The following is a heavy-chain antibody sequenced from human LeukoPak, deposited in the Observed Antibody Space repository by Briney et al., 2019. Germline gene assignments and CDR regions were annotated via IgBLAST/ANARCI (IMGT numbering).Heavy chain of an antibody. CDR3: ATGSTPPGLRYSNYGGY. CDR1: GFNFRNAW. CDR2: IRSDSDGGVT. J-gene: IGHJ4*02. Sequence: GGSLRLSCTASGFNFRNAWMCWVRQAPGKGLEWVGLIRSDSDGGVTQYGTPVKGRFTISRDDSKDTVYLQMNSLRAEDTALYYCATGSTPPGLRYSNYGGYWGQGTLVTVSS. V-gene: IGHV3-15*05. D-gene: IGHD4-11*01.